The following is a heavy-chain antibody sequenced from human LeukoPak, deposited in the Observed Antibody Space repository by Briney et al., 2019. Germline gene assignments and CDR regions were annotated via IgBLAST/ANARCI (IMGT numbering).Heavy chain of an antibody. CDR1: GFTFSSFG. D-gene: IGHD6-19*01. V-gene: IGHV3-30*18. Sequence: GRSLRLSCAASGFTFSSFGMHWVRQAPGKGLEGVAVISYDGSNKYYTDSVKGRFTISRDNSKNTLYPQMNSLRAEDTAVYYCAKDSGSGWYLVYYFDYWGQGTLVSAPS. CDR2: ISYDGSNK. CDR3: AKDSGSGWYLVYYFDY. J-gene: IGHJ4*02.